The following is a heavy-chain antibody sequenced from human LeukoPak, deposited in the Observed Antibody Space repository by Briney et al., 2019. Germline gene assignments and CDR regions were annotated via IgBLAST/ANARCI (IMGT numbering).Heavy chain of an antibody. D-gene: IGHD5-24*01. Sequence: GGSLRLSCAASGFTFSSYAMHWVRQAPGKGLEWVAVISYDGSNKYYADPVKGRFTISRDNSKNTLYLQMNSLRAEDTAVYYCARDLGEMATIYYFDYWGQGTLVTVSS. CDR2: ISYDGSNK. J-gene: IGHJ4*02. CDR1: GFTFSSYA. V-gene: IGHV3-30*04. CDR3: ARDLGEMATIYYFDY.